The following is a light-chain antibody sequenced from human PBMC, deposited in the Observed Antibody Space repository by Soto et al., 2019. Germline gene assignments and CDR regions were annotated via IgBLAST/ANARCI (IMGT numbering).Light chain of an antibody. CDR1: QSVSSSF. CDR3: QQYGSSPWT. V-gene: IGKV3-20*01. CDR2: GAS. J-gene: IGKJ1*01. Sequence: EIVLTQSPGTLSLSPGERATLSCRASQSVSSSFLAWYQQKPGQAPRLLIHGASRRATALPDRFNGSGSRTDFTLAISRLQPEDVAVYYCQQYGSSPWTVGQGTKVEIK.